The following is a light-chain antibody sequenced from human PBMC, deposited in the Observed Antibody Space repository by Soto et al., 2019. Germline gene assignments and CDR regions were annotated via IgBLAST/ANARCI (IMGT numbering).Light chain of an antibody. CDR2: ATC. CDR1: QGISNW. J-gene: IGKJ2*01. V-gene: IGKV1-12*02. CDR3: QQANSFPLYI. Sequence: DIQMTQSPSSVSASVGDRVTITCRASQGISNWLAWYQQKPGKAPKLLIYATCSLQSGVPSRFSGSGSGTDFTLTISNLQPEDFATYYCQQANSFPLYIFGQGTKLEIK.